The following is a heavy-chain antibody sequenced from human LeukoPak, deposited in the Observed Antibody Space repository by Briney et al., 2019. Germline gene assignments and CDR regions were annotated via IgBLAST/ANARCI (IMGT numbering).Heavy chain of an antibody. CDR3: ARLLGVIRGFRYMDV. D-gene: IGHD3-10*01. V-gene: IGHV4-4*02. Sequence: SGTLSLTFAVSGGSISSSNWWSWVRQPPGKGLEWIGEIYHSGSTNYNPSLKSRVTISVDTPKNQFSLKLSSVTAADTAVYYCARLLGVIRGFRYMDVWGKGTTVTISS. CDR2: IYHSGST. CDR1: GGSISSSNW. J-gene: IGHJ6*03.